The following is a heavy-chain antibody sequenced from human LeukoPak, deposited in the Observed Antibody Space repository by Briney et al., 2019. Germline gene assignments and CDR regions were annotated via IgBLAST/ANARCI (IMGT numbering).Heavy chain of an antibody. CDR2: IYYSGST. CDR3: ARLDTAMVYNWFDP. V-gene: IGHV4-59*08. D-gene: IGHD5-18*01. CDR1: GGSIRSYY. J-gene: IGHJ5*02. Sequence: SETLSLTCTVTGGSIRSYYWSWIRQPPGKGLEWIGYIYYSGSTNYNPSLKSRVTISVDTSKNQFSLKLSSVTAADTAVYYCARLDTAMVYNWFDPWGQGTLVTVSS.